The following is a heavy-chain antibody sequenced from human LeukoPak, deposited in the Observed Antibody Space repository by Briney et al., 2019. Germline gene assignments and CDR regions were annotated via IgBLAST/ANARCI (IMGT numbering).Heavy chain of an antibody. J-gene: IGHJ3*02. CDR1: GGTLSNYP. CDR3: ARTIPNNDYDSSGYYGDAFDI. Sequence: SVKVSCKASGGTLSNYPISWVRQAPGRGLAWMGRIIPIFGTAHNARKFRGRVTITPDESTSTAYMELSSLRSEDTAMYYCARTIPNNDYDSSGYYGDAFDIWGQGTMVTVSS. V-gene: IGHV1-69*01. D-gene: IGHD3-22*01. CDR2: IIPIFGTA.